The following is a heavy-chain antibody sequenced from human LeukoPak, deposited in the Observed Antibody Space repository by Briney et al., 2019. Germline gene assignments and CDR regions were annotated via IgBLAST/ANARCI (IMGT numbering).Heavy chain of an antibody. V-gene: IGHV4-31*03. CDR1: GGSISSGGYS. CDR3: ARGKTPDYDSSGYFDY. D-gene: IGHD3-22*01. CDR2: IYYSGST. Sequence: SETLSLTCTVSGGSISSGGYSWSWIRQHPGKGLEWIGYIYYSGSTYYNPSLKSRVTISVDTSKNQFSLKLSSVTAADTAVYYCARGKTPDYDSSGYFDYWGQGTLVTVSS. J-gene: IGHJ4*02.